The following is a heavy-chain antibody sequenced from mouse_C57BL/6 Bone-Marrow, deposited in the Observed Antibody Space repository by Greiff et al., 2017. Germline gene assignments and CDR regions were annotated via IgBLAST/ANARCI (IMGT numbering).Heavy chain of an antibody. V-gene: IGHV1-50*01. CDR2: IDPSDSYT. CDR3: ARLGLYDPYWYFDV. Sequence: QVQLQQSGAELVKPGASVKLSCKASGYTFTSYWMQWVKQRPGQGLEWIGEIDPSDSYTNYNQKFKGKATLTVDTSSSTDYMQLSSLTSEDSAVYYCARLGLYDPYWYFDVWGTGTTVTVSS. D-gene: IGHD2-12*01. CDR1: GYTFTSYW. J-gene: IGHJ1*03.